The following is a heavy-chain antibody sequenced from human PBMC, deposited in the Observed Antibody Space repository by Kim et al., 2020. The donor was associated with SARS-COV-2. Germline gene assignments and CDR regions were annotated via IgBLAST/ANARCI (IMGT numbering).Heavy chain of an antibody. CDR2: IYSGGST. D-gene: IGHD6-13*01. CDR1: GFTVSSNY. CDR3: ARDRGIAAAGTLGGYYYYYGMDV. V-gene: IGHV3-53*01. J-gene: IGHJ6*02. Sequence: GGSLRLSCAASGFTVSSNYMSWVRQAPGKGLEWVSVIYSGGSTYYADSVKGRFTISRDNSKNTLYLQMNSLRAEDTAVYYCARDRGIAAAGTLGGYYYYYGMDVWGQGTTVTVSS.